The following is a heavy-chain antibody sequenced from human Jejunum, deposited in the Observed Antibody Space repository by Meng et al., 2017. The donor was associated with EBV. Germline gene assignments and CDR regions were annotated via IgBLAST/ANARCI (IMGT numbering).Heavy chain of an antibody. J-gene: IGHJ5*02. CDR3: AKLTRA. Sequence: EGLLVVSGGGLVQPGGSLRLSCSASGFTFNSHTMSWVRQAPGKGLEWVSAITDSGGSKYYTDSVKGRFTISRDNSKNTLYLQMNSLRAEDTAVYYCAKLTRAWGQGTLVTVSS. CDR2: ITDSGGSK. V-gene: IGHV3-23*04. CDR1: GFTFNSHT.